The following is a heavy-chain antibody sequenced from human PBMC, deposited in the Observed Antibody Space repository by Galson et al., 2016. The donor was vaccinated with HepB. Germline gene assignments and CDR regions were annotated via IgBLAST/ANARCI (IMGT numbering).Heavy chain of an antibody. CDR3: ARGGYDDYEIDY. V-gene: IGHV3-74*01. D-gene: IGHD5-12*01. CDR2: INSDGSRR. Sequence: SLRLSCAASGFAFSSYWKYWVRQPPGKGLVWVSRINSDGSRRTYADSVKGRFTISRDNARNTLYLQMDSLRAEDTAVYYCARGGYDDYEIDYWGQGTLVSVSS. CDR1: GFAFSSYW. J-gene: IGHJ4*02.